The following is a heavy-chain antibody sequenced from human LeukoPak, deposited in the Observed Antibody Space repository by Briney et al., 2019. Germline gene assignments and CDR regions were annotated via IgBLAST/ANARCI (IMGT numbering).Heavy chain of an antibody. J-gene: IGHJ3*02. V-gene: IGHV3-53*01. D-gene: IGHD3-22*01. CDR1: GFTFNTYT. CDR2: IYSAGST. CDR3: ASRDYYDSSGYIDAFDI. Sequence: GGSLRLSCAASGFTFNTYTMYWVRQAPGKGLEWVSVIYSAGSTYYADSVKGRFTISRDNSKNTLYLQMNSLRAEDTAVYYCASRDYYDSSGYIDAFDIWGQGTMVTVSS.